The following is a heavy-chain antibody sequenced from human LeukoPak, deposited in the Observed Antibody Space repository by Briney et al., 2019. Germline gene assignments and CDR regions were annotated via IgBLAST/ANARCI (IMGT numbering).Heavy chain of an antibody. V-gene: IGHV3-48*04. CDR3: ARDHNYAFDN. J-gene: IGHJ4*02. D-gene: IGHD1-1*01. Sequence: GGSLRLSCAASGFTFSDYSMNWVRQAPGKGLEWISYVGLSSGNTKYADSVKGRFTISGDSARNSLYLQMSSLRVEDTAVYYCARDHNYAFDNWGQGTLVTVSS. CDR1: GFTFSDYS. CDR2: VGLSSGNT.